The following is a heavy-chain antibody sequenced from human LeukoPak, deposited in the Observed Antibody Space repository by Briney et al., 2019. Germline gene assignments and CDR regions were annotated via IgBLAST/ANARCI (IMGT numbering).Heavy chain of an antibody. CDR2: INTDGSST. D-gene: IGHD7-27*01. V-gene: IGHV3-74*01. CDR1: GFTFSSYW. CDR3: AREITTNGGRYFDY. Sequence: GGSLRLSCAASGFTFSSYWMHWIRQAPGKGLVWVSRINTDGSSTNYADSVKGRFTMSRDNAKNTLYLQMNSLRAEDTAVYSCAREITTNGGRYFDYWGQGTLVTVSS. J-gene: IGHJ4*02.